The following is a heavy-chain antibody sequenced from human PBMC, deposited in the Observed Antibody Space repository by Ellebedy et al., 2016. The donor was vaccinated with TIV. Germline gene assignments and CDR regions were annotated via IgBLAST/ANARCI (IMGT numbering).Heavy chain of an antibody. CDR3: ARGGGERLRYAFDM. V-gene: IGHV3-48*02. CDR1: GFTFSSYT. CDR2: IGSRTSII. J-gene: IGHJ3*02. Sequence: GESLKISCAASGFTFSSYTMNWVRQAPGKGLEWVSYIGSRTSIIYYADSVKGRFTISRDNAKNSLYLQMNSLRDEDTAVYYCARGGGERLRYAFDMWGHGTMVTVSS. D-gene: IGHD1-26*01.